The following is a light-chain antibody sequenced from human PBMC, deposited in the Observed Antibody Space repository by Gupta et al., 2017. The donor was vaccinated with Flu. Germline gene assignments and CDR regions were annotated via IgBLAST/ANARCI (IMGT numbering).Light chain of an antibody. V-gene: IGLV4-69*01. Sequence: KPPCPPSSGPSTAAVAWHQHQPGKAPPYLMKLDSDGSYSKGDGVPDRFSGSSSGAARFLTISSLRAEDEADYYCQTWGSGRHYVFGTGTRVTVL. CDR2: LDSDGSY. CDR1: SGPSTAA. CDR3: QTWGSGRHYV. J-gene: IGLJ1*01.